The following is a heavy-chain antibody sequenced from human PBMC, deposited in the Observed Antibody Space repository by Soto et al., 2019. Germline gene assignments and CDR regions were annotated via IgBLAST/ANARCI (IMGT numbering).Heavy chain of an antibody. CDR1: GFTFDDYA. CDR2: ISWNSGSI. D-gene: IGHD1-7*01. CDR3: AKDMSITGTLGLGPNIDY. Sequence: GGSLRLSCAASGFTFDDYAMHWVRQAPGKGLEWVSGISWNSGSIGYADSVKGRFTISRDNAKNSLYLQMNSLRAEDTALYYCAKDMSITGTLGLGPNIDYWGQGTLVTVSS. V-gene: IGHV3-9*01. J-gene: IGHJ4*02.